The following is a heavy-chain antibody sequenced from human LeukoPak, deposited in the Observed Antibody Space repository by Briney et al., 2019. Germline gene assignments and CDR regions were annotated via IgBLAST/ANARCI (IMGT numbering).Heavy chain of an antibody. V-gene: IGHV4-30-4*01. CDR1: GGSISSGDYY. CDR3: AATKDYGDVRGALDI. CDR2: IYYSGST. Sequence: SETLSLTCTVSGGSISSGDYYWSWIRQPPGKGLEWIGYIYYSGSTYYNPSLKSRVTISVDTSKNQFSLKLSSVTAADTAVYYCAATKDYGDVRGALDIWGQGTMVTVSS. D-gene: IGHD4-17*01. J-gene: IGHJ3*02.